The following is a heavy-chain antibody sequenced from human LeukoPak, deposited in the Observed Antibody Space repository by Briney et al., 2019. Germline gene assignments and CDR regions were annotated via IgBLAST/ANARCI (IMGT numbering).Heavy chain of an antibody. J-gene: IGHJ4*02. CDR3: ARPYCSSTSCYTRIGAYFDY. CDR2: IYPGDSDT. D-gene: IGHD2-2*02. V-gene: IGHV5-51*01. CDR1: GYSFTSYW. Sequence: GESLKISCKGSGYSFTSYWIGWVRQMPGKGLEWMVIIYPGDSDTRYSPSFQGQVTISADKAISTAYLQWSSLKASDTAMYYRARPYCSSTSCYTRIGAYFDYWGQGTLVTVSS.